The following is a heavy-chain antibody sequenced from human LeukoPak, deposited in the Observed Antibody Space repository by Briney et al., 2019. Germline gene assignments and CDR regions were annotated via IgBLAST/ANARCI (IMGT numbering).Heavy chain of an antibody. J-gene: IGHJ4*02. Sequence: GESLKISCKGSGYSFATYWIGWVRQMPGKGLEWMGIIYPGDSDTRYSPSFQGQVTISADKSISTAYLQWSSLKASDTAMYYCARAGAMVRGVIAWDYWGQGTLVTVSS. CDR3: ARAGAMVRGVIAWDY. CDR1: GYSFATYW. V-gene: IGHV5-51*01. D-gene: IGHD3-10*01. CDR2: IYPGDSDT.